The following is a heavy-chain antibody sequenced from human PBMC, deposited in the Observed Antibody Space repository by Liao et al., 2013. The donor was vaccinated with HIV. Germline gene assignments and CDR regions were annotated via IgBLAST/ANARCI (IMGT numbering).Heavy chain of an antibody. J-gene: IGHJ6*04. CDR2: MFPGGST. Sequence: QVQLQESGPGLVKPSETLSLTCSVSGGSISSNYWSWIRQPAGRGLEWIGRMFPGGSTNYNPSLKGRVTMSVDTSKNQFSLRLNSVTAADTAVYYCARENDFWMDVWGKGTTVTVSP. CDR1: GGSISSNY. D-gene: IGHD3-3*01. V-gene: IGHV4-4*07. CDR3: ARENDFWMDV.